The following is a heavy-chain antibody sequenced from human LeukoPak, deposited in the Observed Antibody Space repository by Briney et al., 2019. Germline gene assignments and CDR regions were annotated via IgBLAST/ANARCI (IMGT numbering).Heavy chain of an antibody. CDR2: INHDGIHT. Sequence: GGSLRLSCVASGFTFSNNWMAWVRQAPGKGPELVAHINHDGIHTGYVDSVKGRFTISRDNSKNLLYLQMNSLRADDTAVYYCARDALGSYDYWGQGTLVTVSS. J-gene: IGHJ4*02. CDR3: ARDALGSYDY. CDR1: GFTFSNNW. D-gene: IGHD3-10*01. V-gene: IGHV3-7*03.